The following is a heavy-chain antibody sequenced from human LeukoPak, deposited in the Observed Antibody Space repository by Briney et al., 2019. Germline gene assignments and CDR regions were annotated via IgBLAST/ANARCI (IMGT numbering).Heavy chain of an antibody. D-gene: IGHD6-19*01. CDR1: GGTFSSYA. V-gene: IGHV1-69*05. CDR3: ARGGSGWYDY. Sequence: SVKVSCKASGGTFSSYAISWVRQAPGQGLEWMGRIIPIFGTANYAQKYQGRVTITTDESTSTAYMELSSLRSEDTAVYYCARGGSGWYDYWGQGTLVTVSS. CDR2: IIPIFGTA. J-gene: IGHJ4*02.